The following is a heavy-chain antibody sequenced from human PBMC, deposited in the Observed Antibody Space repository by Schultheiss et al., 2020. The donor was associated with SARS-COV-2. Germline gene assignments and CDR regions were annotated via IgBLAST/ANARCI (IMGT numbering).Heavy chain of an antibody. V-gene: IGHV4-39*07. CDR1: GGSISSSSYY. CDR3: ARDPSPGRGRGGDWFDP. J-gene: IGHJ5*02. D-gene: IGHD3-10*01. CDR2: IYYSGTT. Sequence: SETLSLTCTVSGGSISSSSYYWSWIRQPQGKGLDWIGYIYYSGTTYYNPSLKSRVTISVDTSKNQFSLKLSSVTAADTAVYYCARDPSPGRGRGGDWFDPWGQGTLVTVSS.